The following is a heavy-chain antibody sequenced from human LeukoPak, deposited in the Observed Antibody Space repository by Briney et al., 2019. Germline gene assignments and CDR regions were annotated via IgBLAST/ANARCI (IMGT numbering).Heavy chain of an antibody. J-gene: IGHJ4*02. V-gene: IGHV3-23*01. CDR2: ISGSGGST. CDR3: AGKYYGSGSYYPPNFDY. D-gene: IGHD3-10*01. CDR1: GFTFSSYA. Sequence: PGGSLRLSCAASGFTFSSYAMSWVRQAPGKGLEWVSAISGSGGSTYYADSVKGRFTISRDNSKNTLYLQMNSLRAEDTAVYYCAGKYYGSGSYYPPNFDYWGQGTLVTVSS.